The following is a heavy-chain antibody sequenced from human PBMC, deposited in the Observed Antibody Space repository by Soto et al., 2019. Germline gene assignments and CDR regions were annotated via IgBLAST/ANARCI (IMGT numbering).Heavy chain of an antibody. CDR3: ARGTMAYYFDY. CDR1: TYSFTSYW. Sequence: PGESLKISCKDSTYSFTSYWISWVRQMPGKGLEWMGRIDPSDSYTNYSPSFQGQVTISADKSVSTAFLQWSNLKASDTAMYYCARGTMAYYFDYWGQGTLVTVSS. V-gene: IGHV5-10-1*04. CDR2: IDPSDSYT. J-gene: IGHJ4*02. D-gene: IGHD1-7*01.